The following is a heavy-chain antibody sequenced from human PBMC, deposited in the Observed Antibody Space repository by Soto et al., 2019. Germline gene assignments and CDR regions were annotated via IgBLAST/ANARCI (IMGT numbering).Heavy chain of an antibody. CDR3: ARQGGTVDTAMVSGYYFGY. V-gene: IGHV4-31*03. J-gene: IGHJ4*02. CDR2: IYYSGST. D-gene: IGHD5-18*01. Sequence: SETLSLTCTVSGGSISSGGYYWSWIRQHPGKGLEWIGYIYYSGSTYYNPSLKSRVTISVDTSKNQFSLKLSSVTAADTAVYYCARQGGTVDTAMVSGYYFGYWGQGTLVTVSS. CDR1: GGSISSGGYY.